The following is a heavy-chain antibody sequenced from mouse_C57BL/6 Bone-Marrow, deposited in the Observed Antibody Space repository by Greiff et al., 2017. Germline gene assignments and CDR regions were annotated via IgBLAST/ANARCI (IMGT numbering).Heavy chain of an antibody. CDR1: GYTFTSYG. J-gene: IGHJ1*03. D-gene: IGHD1-1*01. Sequence: QVQLQQSGAELARPGASVELSCKASGYTFTSYGISWVKQRTGQGLEWIGEIYPRSGNTYYNEKFKGKATLTADKSSSTAYMELRSLTSEDSAVYFCVRPLTTVVRNWYFDVWGTGTTVTVSS. V-gene: IGHV1-81*01. CDR3: VRPLTTVVRNWYFDV. CDR2: IYPRSGNT.